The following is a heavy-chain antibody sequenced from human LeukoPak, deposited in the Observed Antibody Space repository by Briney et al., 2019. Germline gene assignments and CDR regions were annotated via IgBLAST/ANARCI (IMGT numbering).Heavy chain of an antibody. J-gene: IGHJ5*02. CDR2: INPGDSDT. CDR1: GYSFTSYW. Sequence: GESLKISCKGSGYSFTSYWIGWVRQMPGKGLEWMGIINPGDSDTRYSPSFQGQVTISADKSISTAYLQWSSLKASDTAMYYCALVVPAALGWFDPWGQGTLVTVSS. D-gene: IGHD2-2*01. V-gene: IGHV5-51*01. CDR3: ALVVPAALGWFDP.